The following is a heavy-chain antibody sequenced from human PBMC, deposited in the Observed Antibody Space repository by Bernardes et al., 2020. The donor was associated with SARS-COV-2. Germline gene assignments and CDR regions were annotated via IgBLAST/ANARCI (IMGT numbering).Heavy chain of an antibody. CDR3: ARESPTDSSGYPTIDY. D-gene: IGHD3-22*01. CDR1: GGSISSGSYY. Sequence: SETLSLTCTVSGGSISSGSYYWSWIRQPAGKGLEWIGRIYTSGSTNYNPSLKSRVTISVDTSKNQFSLKLSSVTAADTAVYYCARESPTDSSGYPTIDYWGQGTLVTVSS. J-gene: IGHJ4*02. V-gene: IGHV4-61*02. CDR2: IYTSGST.